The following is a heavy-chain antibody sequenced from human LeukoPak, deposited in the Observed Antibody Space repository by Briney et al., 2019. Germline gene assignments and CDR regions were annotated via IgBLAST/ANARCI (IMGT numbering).Heavy chain of an antibody. V-gene: IGHV4-34*01. CDR1: GGSFSGYY. Sequence: PSETLSLTCAVYGGSFSGYYWSWIRQPPGKGLEWLGEINHSGSTNYNPSLKSRVTISVDTSKNQFSLKLSSVTAADTAVYYCARSGPVDCSGGSCYEGYWGQGTLVTVSS. CDR3: ARSGPVDCSGGSCYEGY. CDR2: INHSGST. J-gene: IGHJ4*02. D-gene: IGHD2-15*01.